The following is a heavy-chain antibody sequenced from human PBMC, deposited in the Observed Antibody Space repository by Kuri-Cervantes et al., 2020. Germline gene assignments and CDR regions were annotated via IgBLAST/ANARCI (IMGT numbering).Heavy chain of an antibody. J-gene: IGHJ4*02. D-gene: IGHD3-16*01. CDR2: IYSCGST. CDR3: ARGRLALRQGPPDY. V-gene: IGHV3-53*05. Sequence: GGSLRLSCAASGFTVSSNYMSWVRQAPGKGLEWVSVIYSCGSTYYADSVRGRFTISRDNSKNTLYLQMNSLRAEDTAVYYCARGRLALRQGPPDYWGQGTLVTVSS. CDR1: GFTVSSNY.